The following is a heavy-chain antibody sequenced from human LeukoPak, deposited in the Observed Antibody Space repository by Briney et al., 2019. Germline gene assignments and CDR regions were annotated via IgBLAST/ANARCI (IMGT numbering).Heavy chain of an antibody. V-gene: IGHV3-30*18. Sequence: GGSLRLSCAASGFTFSSYGMHWVRQAPGKGLEWVAVISYDGSNKYYADSVKGRFTISRDNSKNTLCLQMNSLRAEDTAVYYCAKDVDSPYYYGSGSRYYYYGMDVWGQGTTVTVSS. CDR3: AKDVDSPYYYGSGSRYYYYGMDV. CDR1: GFTFSSYG. D-gene: IGHD3-10*01. J-gene: IGHJ6*02. CDR2: ISYDGSNK.